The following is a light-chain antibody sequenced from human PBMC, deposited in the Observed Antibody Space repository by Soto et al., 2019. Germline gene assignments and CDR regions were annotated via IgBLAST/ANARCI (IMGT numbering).Light chain of an antibody. Sequence: QSVLTQPRSVSGSPGQSVTISCTGTSSDVGGYNYVSWYQQHPGKAPKLMIYDVSKRPSGVPDRFSGSKSGNTAFMTISGLQAEDEDDYYCCSNAGSYTHVFGTGTKLTVL. CDR1: SSDVGGYNY. V-gene: IGLV2-11*01. CDR2: DVS. CDR3: CSNAGSYTHV. J-gene: IGLJ1*01.